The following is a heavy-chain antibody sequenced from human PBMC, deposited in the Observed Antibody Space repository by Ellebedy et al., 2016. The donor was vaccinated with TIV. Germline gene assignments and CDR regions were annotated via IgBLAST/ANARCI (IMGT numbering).Heavy chain of an antibody. CDR3: ALEAYGDYGTIIIDY. V-gene: IGHV4-39*01. Sequence: MPSETLSLTCTVSGGSISTSSYYWGSIRQPPGKGLEWIGSIYYSGSTYYNPSLKSRVTISVDTSKNQFSLKLSSVTAADTAVYYCALEAYGDYGTIIIDYWGQGTLVTVSS. J-gene: IGHJ4*02. D-gene: IGHD4-17*01. CDR2: IYYSGST. CDR1: GGSISTSSYY.